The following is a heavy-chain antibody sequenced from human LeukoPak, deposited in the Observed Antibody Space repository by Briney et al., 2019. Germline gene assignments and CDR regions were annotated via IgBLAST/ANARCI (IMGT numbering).Heavy chain of an antibody. CDR2: INPNSGGT. J-gene: IGHJ4*02. D-gene: IGHD3-22*01. CDR1: GYTFTGYY. Sequence: ASVKVSCKASGYTFTGYYTHWVRQAPGQGLEWMGWINPNSGGTNYAQKFQGRVTMTRDTSISTAYMELSRLRSDDTAVYYCARDTYYYDSSGYMVAYWGQGTLVTVSS. CDR3: ARDTYYYDSSGYMVAY. V-gene: IGHV1-2*02.